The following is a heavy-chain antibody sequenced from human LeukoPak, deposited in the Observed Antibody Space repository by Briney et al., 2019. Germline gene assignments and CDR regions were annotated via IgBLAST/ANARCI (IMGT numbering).Heavy chain of an antibody. CDR2: IHNSGNYI. Sequence: GGSLRLSCAASGFTFSSYEMNWVRQAPGKGLEWVSYIHNSGNYIYYADSVKGRFTISRDNAKNSLYLQMNSLRAEDTAVYYCARRSLLRYYIDYWGQGTLVTVSS. CDR1: GFTFSSYE. V-gene: IGHV3-48*03. D-gene: IGHD3-16*02. CDR3: ARRSLLRYYIDY. J-gene: IGHJ4*02.